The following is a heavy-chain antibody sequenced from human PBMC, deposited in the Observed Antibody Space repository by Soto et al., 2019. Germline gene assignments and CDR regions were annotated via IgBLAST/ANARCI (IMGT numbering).Heavy chain of an antibody. V-gene: IGHV3-30-3*01. CDR2: ISYDGSNK. J-gene: IGHJ4*02. CDR1: GFTFSSYA. CDR3: ARDWRVAWEYYFDY. Sequence: GGSLRLSCAASGFTFSSYAMHWVRQAPGKGLEWVAVISYDGSNKYYADSVKGRFTISRDNSKNTLYLQMNSLRAEDTAVYYCARDWRVAWEYYFDYWGQGTLVTVSS. D-gene: IGHD5-12*01.